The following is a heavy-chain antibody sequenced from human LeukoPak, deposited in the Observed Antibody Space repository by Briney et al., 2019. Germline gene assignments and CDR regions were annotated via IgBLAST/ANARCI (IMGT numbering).Heavy chain of an antibody. CDR2: IIPIFGTA. CDR1: GNSISNYA. J-gene: IGHJ6*02. CDR3: ARGDGWLRFLEWFPRSGYYYGMDV. D-gene: IGHD3-3*01. Sequence: GASVKVSCKASGNSISNYAISWVRQAPGQGLEWMGGIIPIFGTANYAQKFQGRVTITADESTSTAYMELSSLRSEDTAVYYCARGDGWLRFLEWFPRSGYYYGMDVWGQGTTVTVSS. V-gene: IGHV1-69*13.